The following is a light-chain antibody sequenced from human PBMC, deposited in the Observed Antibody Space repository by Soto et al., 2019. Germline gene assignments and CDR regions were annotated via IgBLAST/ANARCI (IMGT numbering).Light chain of an antibody. CDR3: QQYGRSPFT. J-gene: IGKJ2*01. CDR2: GAS. V-gene: IGKV3-20*01. CDR1: QKITNNF. Sequence: EIVLTQSPGTLSLSPGERATLSCRASQKITNNFLAWFQQKPGLAPRLLIHGASTRASGVPDRFSGGGSGTDFVLTIRRLEPEDFAVYYCQQYGRSPFTFGQGTKLQIK.